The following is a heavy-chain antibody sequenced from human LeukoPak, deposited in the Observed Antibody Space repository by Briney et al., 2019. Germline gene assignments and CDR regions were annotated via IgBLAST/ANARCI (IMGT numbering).Heavy chain of an antibody. J-gene: IGHJ4*02. D-gene: IGHD2-21*02. CDR1: GFTLSNYA. Sequence: PGGSLRLSCEASGFTLSNYAINWVRQAPGKGLEWVSAISGSGTSTYYADSVKGRFTISRDNSKNTVYLQMNSLRAEDTAVYYCAKRPPNIVVVTASGYWGQGTLVTVSS. V-gene: IGHV3-23*01. CDR3: AKRPPNIVVVTASGY. CDR2: ISGSGTST.